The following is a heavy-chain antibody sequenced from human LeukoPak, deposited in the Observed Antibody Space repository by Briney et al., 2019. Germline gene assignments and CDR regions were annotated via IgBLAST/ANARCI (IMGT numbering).Heavy chain of an antibody. Sequence: SETLSLTCTVSGGSISSYYWSWIRQPPGKGLEWIGYIYYSGSTNYNPSLKSRVTISVDTSKNQFSLKLSSVTAADTAVYYCARSSHTSDYWGQGTLVTVSS. J-gene: IGHJ4*02. D-gene: IGHD3-3*01. V-gene: IGHV4-59*01. CDR2: IYYSGST. CDR3: ARSSHTSDY. CDR1: GGSISSYY.